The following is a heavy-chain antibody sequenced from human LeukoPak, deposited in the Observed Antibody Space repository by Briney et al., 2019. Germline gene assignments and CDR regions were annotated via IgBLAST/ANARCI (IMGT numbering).Heavy chain of an antibody. Sequence: GASVKVSCKASGYTFTSYGISWLRQAPGQGLEWMGWISAYNGNTNYAQKLQGRVTMSTDTSTTTAYMELRSLRSDDTAVYYCARRFTGTPNFDFWGQGTLVTVSS. CDR2: ISAYNGNT. CDR3: ARRFTGTPNFDF. V-gene: IGHV1-18*01. J-gene: IGHJ4*02. D-gene: IGHD1-1*01. CDR1: GYTFTSYG.